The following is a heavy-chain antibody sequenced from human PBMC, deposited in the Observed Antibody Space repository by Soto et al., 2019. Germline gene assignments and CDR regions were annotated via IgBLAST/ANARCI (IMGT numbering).Heavy chain of an antibody. CDR1: GFTFDDYA. Sequence: EVQLVESGGGLVQPGRSLRLSCAASGFTFDDYAMHWVRQAPGKGLEWVSGISWNSGSIGYADSVKGRFTISRDNAKNSLYLQMNSLIAEDTALYYCAKDTAAGTYWGQGTLVTVSS. CDR3: AKDTAAGTY. D-gene: IGHD6-13*01. V-gene: IGHV3-9*01. CDR2: ISWNSGSI. J-gene: IGHJ4*02.